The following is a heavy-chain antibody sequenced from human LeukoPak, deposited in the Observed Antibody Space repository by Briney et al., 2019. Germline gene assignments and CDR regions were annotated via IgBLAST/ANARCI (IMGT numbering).Heavy chain of an antibody. Sequence: GGSLRLSCAASGFTFSTYSMNWVRQAPGKGLEWVASINHNGNVNYYVDSVKGRFTISRDNAKNSLYLQMSNLRAEDTAVYYCAADTRPHDYGDYAADYWGQGTLVTISS. CDR1: GFTFSTYS. D-gene: IGHD4-17*01. V-gene: IGHV3-7*03. CDR3: AADTRPHDYGDYAADY. J-gene: IGHJ4*02. CDR2: INHNGNVN.